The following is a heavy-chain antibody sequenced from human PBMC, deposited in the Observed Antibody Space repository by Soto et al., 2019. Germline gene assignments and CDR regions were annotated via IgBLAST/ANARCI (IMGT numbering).Heavy chain of an antibody. J-gene: IGHJ5*02. Sequence: PGGSLRLSCAASGFTFSSYGMHWVRQAPGKGLEWVAVISYDGSNKYYADSVKGRFTISRDNSKNTLYLQMNSLRAEDTAVYYRAKPHQPIVVVELDPWGQGTLVTVSS. CDR1: GFTFSSYG. D-gene: IGHD2-2*01. V-gene: IGHV3-30*18. CDR3: AKPHQPIVVVELDP. CDR2: ISYDGSNK.